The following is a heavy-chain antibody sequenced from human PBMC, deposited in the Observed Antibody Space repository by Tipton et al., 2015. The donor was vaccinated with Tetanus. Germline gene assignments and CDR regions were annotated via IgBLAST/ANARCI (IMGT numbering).Heavy chain of an antibody. CDR1: GFPLSAYV. D-gene: IGHD2-2*01. CDR2: VNKDGSEK. Sequence: SLRLSCVASGFPLSAYVMAWVRQAPGKGLEGVAHVNKDGSEKYHVASVTGRFTISRDNARNSLYLQMNSLRAEDTAVFYCAREVPGASVALDIWGQGTMVTVSS. J-gene: IGHJ3*02. CDR3: AREVPGASVALDI. V-gene: IGHV3-7*01.